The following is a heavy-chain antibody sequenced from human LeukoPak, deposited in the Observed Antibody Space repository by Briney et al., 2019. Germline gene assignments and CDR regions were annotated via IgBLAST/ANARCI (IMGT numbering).Heavy chain of an antibody. J-gene: IGHJ4*02. CDR3: ARHVRQWGFRYPEHPKYYFDY. CDR2: IYYSGST. D-gene: IGHD6-19*01. V-gene: IGHV4-39*01. Sequence: PSETLSLTCTVSGGSISSSSYYWGWIRQPPGKGLEWIGSIYYSGSTYYNPSLKSRVTISVDTSKNQFSLKLSSVTAADTAVYYCARHVRQWGFRYPEHPKYYFDYWAREPWSPSPQ. CDR1: GGSISSSSYY.